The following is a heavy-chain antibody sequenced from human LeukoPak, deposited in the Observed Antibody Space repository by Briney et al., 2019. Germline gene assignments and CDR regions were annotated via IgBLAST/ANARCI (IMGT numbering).Heavy chain of an antibody. D-gene: IGHD6-13*01. V-gene: IGHV3-21*01. CDR2: IDFTSRYI. CDR1: GFTFSSYS. Sequence: GRSLRLSCAASGFTFSSYSMNWVRQAPGRGLEWVSSIDFTSRYIYNADSVKGRSTTSRDNAKNSLDLQMNSLKVEDRAVYYCATPAAGPGAEYSLYWGQGTLVFASS. CDR3: ATPAAGPGAEYSLY. J-gene: IGHJ1*01.